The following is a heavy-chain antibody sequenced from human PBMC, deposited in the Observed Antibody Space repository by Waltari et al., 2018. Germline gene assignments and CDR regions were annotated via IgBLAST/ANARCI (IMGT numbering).Heavy chain of an antibody. Sequence: EVQLLESGGGLVQPGGSLRLSCAASGIILTHFAINWVRLAPGTGLDWVAAITVSDDTFYADSVMGRFTVSRDTSKNTVYLQMNGLRAEDTAIYYCAKPFYNWDDPLHSWGQGTLVAVSS. J-gene: IGHJ4*02. V-gene: IGHV3-23*01. CDR1: GIILTHFA. CDR3: AKPFYNWDDPLHS. D-gene: IGHD1-20*01. CDR2: ITVSDDT.